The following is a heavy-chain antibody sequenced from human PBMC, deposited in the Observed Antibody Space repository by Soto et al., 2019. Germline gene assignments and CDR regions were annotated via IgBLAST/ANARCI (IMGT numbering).Heavy chain of an antibody. CDR1: GFTFSSYG. CDR3: ARGPMTTVTTWGDWSFDL. D-gene: IGHD4-17*01. V-gene: IGHV3-33*01. J-gene: IGHJ2*01. CDR2: IWYDGTNK. Sequence: QVQLVESGGGVVQPGRSLRLSCATSGFTFSSYGMHWVRQGPGKGLEWVAVIWYDGTNKYYADSVNGRFTISRDDSKNTLYLQMNSLRAEDTAVYYCARGPMTTVTTWGDWSFDLWGRGTLVTVSS.